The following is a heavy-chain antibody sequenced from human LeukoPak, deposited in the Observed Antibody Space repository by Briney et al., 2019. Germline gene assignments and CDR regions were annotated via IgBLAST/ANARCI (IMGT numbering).Heavy chain of an antibody. V-gene: IGHV4-59*08. J-gene: IGHJ4*02. D-gene: IGHD3-22*01. CDR2: IYYSGST. CDR3: ARQISPNYYDSSGPFDY. Sequence: SETLSLTCTVSGGSISSYYWSWIRQPPGKGLEWIGYIYYSGSTNYNPSLKSRVTISVDTSKNQFSLKLSSVTAADTAVYYCARQISPNYYDSSGPFDYWGQGTLVTVSS. CDR1: GGSISSYY.